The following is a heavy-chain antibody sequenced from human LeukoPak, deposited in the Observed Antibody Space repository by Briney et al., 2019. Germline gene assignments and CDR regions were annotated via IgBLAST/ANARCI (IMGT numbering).Heavy chain of an antibody. Sequence: SETLSLTCTVSGGSIGSYYWSWIRQPPGKGLEWIGYIYYSGSTDCNPSLKSRVTMSVDTSKNQFSLKLSSVTAADTAVYYCARLAPYSSGPHFDYWGQGILVTVSS. D-gene: IGHD6-19*01. J-gene: IGHJ4*02. V-gene: IGHV4-59*01. CDR3: ARLAPYSSGPHFDY. CDR1: GGSIGSYY. CDR2: IYYSGST.